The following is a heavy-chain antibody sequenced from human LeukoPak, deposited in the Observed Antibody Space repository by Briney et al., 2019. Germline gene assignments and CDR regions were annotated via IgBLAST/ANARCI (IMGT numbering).Heavy chain of an antibody. CDR2: IWYDGSNK. V-gene: IGHV3-33*06. J-gene: IGHJ4*02. CDR1: GFTFSSYG. Sequence: GRSLRLSCAASGFTFSSYGMHWVRQAPGKGLEWVAVIWYDGSNKYYADSVKGRFTISRDNSKNTLYLQMNSLRAEDTAVYYCAKDLSSSSGGLNYWGQGTLVTVSS. CDR3: AKDLSSSSGGLNY. D-gene: IGHD6-6*01.